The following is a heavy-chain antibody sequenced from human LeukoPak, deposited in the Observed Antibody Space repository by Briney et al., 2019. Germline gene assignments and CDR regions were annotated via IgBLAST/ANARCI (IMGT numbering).Heavy chain of an antibody. CDR3: AKGVAVAGIWFGAFDI. CDR2: ISGSGGST. Sequence: GGSLRLSCAASGFTFSSYAMSWVRQAPGKGLEWVSAISGSGGSTYYADSVKGRFTISRDNSKNTLYLQMNSLRAEDTAVYYCAKGVAVAGIWFGAFDIWGQGTMVTVSS. CDR1: GFTFSSYA. D-gene: IGHD6-19*01. V-gene: IGHV3-23*01. J-gene: IGHJ3*02.